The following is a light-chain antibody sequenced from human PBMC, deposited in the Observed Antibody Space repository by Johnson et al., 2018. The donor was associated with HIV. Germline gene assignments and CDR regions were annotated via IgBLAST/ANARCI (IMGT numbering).Light chain of an antibody. V-gene: IGLV1-51*02. J-gene: IGLJ1*01. Sequence: QSVLTQPPSMSAAPGQQVTISCSGSSSNIGNNDVSWYQQLPGTAPKLLIYENNKRPSGISDRFSGSKSGTSVTLGITGLQTGDEADYYCGTWDSSLSAFYVFGTGTKGTVL. CDR2: ENN. CDR1: SSNIGNND. CDR3: GTWDSSLSAFYV.